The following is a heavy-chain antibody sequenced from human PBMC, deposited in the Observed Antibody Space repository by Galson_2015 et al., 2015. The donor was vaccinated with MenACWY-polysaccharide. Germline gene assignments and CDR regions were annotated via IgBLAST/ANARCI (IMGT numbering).Heavy chain of an antibody. Sequence: QSGAEVKKPGESLKISCKGSGYSFSSYWIGWVRQMPGKGLEWMGIIYPGDSDARYSPSFQGQVTISADKSISTAYLQWSSLKASAAAMYYCAGPKIVRTARLDGFDLWGHGTMVTVSS. CDR1: GYSFSSYW. V-gene: IGHV5-51*01. CDR2: IYPGDSDA. J-gene: IGHJ3*01. CDR3: AGPKIVRTARLDGFDL. D-gene: IGHD1-26*01.